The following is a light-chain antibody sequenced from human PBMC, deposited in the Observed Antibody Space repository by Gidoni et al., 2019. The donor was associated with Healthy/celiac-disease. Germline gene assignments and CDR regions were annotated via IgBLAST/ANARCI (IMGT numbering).Light chain of an antibody. CDR2: AAS. CDR3: QQSYSTPQYT. CDR1: QSISSY. V-gene: IGKV1-39*01. Sequence: IQMTQSPSSLPASVGDRVTITCRASQSISSYLNWYQQKPGKAPKLLIYAASSLQSGVPSRFSGSGSGTDFTLTISSLQPEDFATYYCQQSYSTPQYTFGQGTKLEIK. J-gene: IGKJ2*01.